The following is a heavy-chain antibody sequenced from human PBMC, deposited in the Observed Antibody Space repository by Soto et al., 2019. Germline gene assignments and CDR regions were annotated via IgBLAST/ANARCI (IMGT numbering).Heavy chain of an antibody. CDR3: AKDRGVLCGSGSYFARSPYGMDV. J-gene: IGHJ6*02. CDR1: GFTFSSYA. Sequence: GGSLRLSCAASGFTFSSYAMSWVRQAPGKGLEWVSAISGSGGSTYYADSVKGRFTISRDNSKNTLYLQMNSLRAEDTAVYYCAKDRGVLCGSGSYFARSPYGMDVWGQGTTVTVSS. CDR2: ISGSGGST. D-gene: IGHD3-10*01. V-gene: IGHV3-23*01.